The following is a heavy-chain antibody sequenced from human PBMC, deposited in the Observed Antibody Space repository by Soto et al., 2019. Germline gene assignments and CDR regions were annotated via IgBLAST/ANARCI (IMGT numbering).Heavy chain of an antibody. Sequence: SETLSLTCAVYGGSFSGYYWSWIRQPPGKGLEWIGEINHSGSTNYNPSLKSRVTISVDTSKNQFSLKLSSVTAADTAVYYCARDSNYDILTGYDAFDIWGQGTMVTVS. CDR3: ARDSNYDILTGYDAFDI. D-gene: IGHD3-9*01. CDR2: INHSGST. J-gene: IGHJ3*02. CDR1: GGSFSGYY. V-gene: IGHV4-34*01.